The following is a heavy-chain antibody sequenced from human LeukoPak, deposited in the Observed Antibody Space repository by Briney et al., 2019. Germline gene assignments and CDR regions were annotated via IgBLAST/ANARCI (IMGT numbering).Heavy chain of an antibody. CDR2: IYYSGST. V-gene: IGHV4-59*01. CDR3: ARHEEYCGGDCFFDY. D-gene: IGHD2-21*02. Sequence: PSETLSLTCTVSGTFISNYYWSWTRQPPGKGLEWIGYIYYSGSTNHNPFLKSRVTISVDTSKNQLSLKLSSVTAADTAVYYCARHEEYCGGDCFFDYWGQGTLVTVSS. J-gene: IGHJ4*02. CDR1: GTFISNYY.